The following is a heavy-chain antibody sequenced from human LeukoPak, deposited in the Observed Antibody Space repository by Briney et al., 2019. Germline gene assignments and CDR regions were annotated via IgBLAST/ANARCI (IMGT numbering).Heavy chain of an antibody. CDR3: AKDTRDILTGYYNTAFDY. J-gene: IGHJ4*02. V-gene: IGHV3-9*01. Sequence: GGSLRLSCAASGFTFDDHAMHWVRQAPGKGLEWVSGITWNSDTIGYADSVKGRFTISRDNAKNSLYLQMNSLRAEDTALYYCAKDTRDILTGYYNTAFDYWGQGTLVTVSS. CDR1: GFTFDDHA. D-gene: IGHD3-9*01. CDR2: ITWNSDTI.